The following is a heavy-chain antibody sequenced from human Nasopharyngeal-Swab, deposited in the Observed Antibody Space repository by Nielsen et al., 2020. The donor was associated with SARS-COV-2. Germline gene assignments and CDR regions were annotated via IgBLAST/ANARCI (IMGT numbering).Heavy chain of an antibody. D-gene: IGHD6-19*01. Sequence: SLKISCVASGFTFDDYAMHWVRQVPGKGLEWVSGLSWNSGSIGYADSVKGRFTISRDNAKKSLYLQMNSLRPEDTAVYYCARDPTSVAGTGDYYYGMDVWGQGTTVTVSS. V-gene: IGHV3-9*01. CDR2: LSWNSGSI. CDR3: ARDPTSVAGTGDYYYGMDV. CDR1: GFTFDDYA. J-gene: IGHJ6*02.